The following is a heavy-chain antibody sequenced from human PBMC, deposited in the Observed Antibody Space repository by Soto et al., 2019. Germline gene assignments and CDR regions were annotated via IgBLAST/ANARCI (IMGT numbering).Heavy chain of an antibody. CDR2: ISAYNGNT. CDR1: GYTFTSYG. D-gene: IGHD2-2*01. CDR3: ARDQGYCSSTSCPRAWFDP. J-gene: IGHJ5*02. V-gene: IGHV1-18*01. Sequence: ASVKVSCKASGYTFTSYGISWVRQAPGQGLEWMGWISAYNGNTNYAQKLQGRVTMTTDTSTSTAYMELRSLRSDDTAVYYCARDQGYCSSTSCPRAWFDPWGQGTVVTVSS.